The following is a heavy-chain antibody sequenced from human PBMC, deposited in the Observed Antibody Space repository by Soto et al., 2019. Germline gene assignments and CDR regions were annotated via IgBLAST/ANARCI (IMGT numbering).Heavy chain of an antibody. J-gene: IGHJ4*02. CDR2: ISYDGSNK. Sequence: QVQLVESGGGVVQPGRSLRLSCAASGFTFSSYGMHWVRQAPGKGLEWVAVISYDGSNKYYADSVKGRFTISRDNSKNTLDLQMISLRAEDTAVYHCAKGYSYSVCDYWGQGTLVTVSS. D-gene: IGHD5-18*01. CDR1: GFTFSSYG. CDR3: AKGYSYSVCDY. V-gene: IGHV3-30*18.